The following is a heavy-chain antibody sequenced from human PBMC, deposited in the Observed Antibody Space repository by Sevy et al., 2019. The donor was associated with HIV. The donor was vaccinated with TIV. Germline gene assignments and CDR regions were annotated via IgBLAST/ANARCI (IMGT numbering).Heavy chain of an antibody. CDR3: ARDRDDGYCTNGVCFNFDN. V-gene: IGHV3-9*01. D-gene: IGHD2-8*01. J-gene: IGHJ4*01. CDR1: GFTFGDYA. Sequence: GGSLRLSCAASGFTFGDYAMRWVRQAPGKGLEWVSGISWNSASIDYEDSVKGRFTISRDNAKKSLYLQMKSLRAEDTALYYCARDRDDGYCTNGVCFNFDNWGQGTLVTVSS. CDR2: ISWNSASI.